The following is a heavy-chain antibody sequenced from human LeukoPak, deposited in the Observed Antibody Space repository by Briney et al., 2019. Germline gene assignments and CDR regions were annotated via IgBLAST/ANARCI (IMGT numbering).Heavy chain of an antibody. V-gene: IGHV1-18*01. D-gene: IGHD2-21*02. CDR3: ARGDRAFDV. Sequence: ASVKVSCKTSGYSFTTSGISWVRQAPGQGLEWMGWISVYNGNTNYAQKLQGRVTMTADTSTNTAYMELRSLRFDDTAVYYCARGDRAFDVWGQGTMVTVSS. CDR1: GYSFTTSG. CDR2: ISVYNGNT. J-gene: IGHJ3*01.